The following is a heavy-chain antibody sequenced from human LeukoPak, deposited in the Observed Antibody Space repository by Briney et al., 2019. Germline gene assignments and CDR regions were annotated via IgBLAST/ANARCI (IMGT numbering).Heavy chain of an antibody. CDR2: INWNGGST. J-gene: IGHJ4*02. CDR3: ARAASYDSSGYYYGL. D-gene: IGHD3-22*01. CDR1: GFTFDDSV. Sequence: GGSLRLSCAASGFTFDDSVMSWVRQAPGKGLEWVSGINWNGGSTGYADSVKGRFTISRDNAKNSLYLQMNSLRAEDTAVYYCARAASYDSSGYYYGLWGQGTLVTVSS. V-gene: IGHV3-20*04.